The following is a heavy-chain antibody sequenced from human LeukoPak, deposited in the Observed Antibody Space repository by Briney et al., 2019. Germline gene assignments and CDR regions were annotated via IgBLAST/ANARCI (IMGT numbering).Heavy chain of an antibody. J-gene: IGHJ4*02. D-gene: IGHD1-1*01. CDR3: AREYTEVFDY. CDR1: GGSFSGYY. Sequence: PSETLSLTCAVYGGSFSGYYWSWIRQPPGKGLEWIGEINHSGSTNYNPSLKSRVTISVDTSKNQFSLKLSSVTAADTAVYYCAREYTEVFDYWGQGTLVTVSS. CDR2: INHSGST. V-gene: IGHV4-34*01.